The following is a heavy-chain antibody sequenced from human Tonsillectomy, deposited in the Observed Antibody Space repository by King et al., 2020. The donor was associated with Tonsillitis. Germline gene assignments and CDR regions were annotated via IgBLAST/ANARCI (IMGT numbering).Heavy chain of an antibody. CDR3: ARAYGDGPRTAAFDI. V-gene: IGHV3-30-3*01. CDR2: ISSDGSIE. D-gene: IGHD4-17*01. Sequence: QLVQSGGGVVQPGRSLRLSCAASGFTFSSYAIHWVRQAPGKGLEWVAVISSDGSIEYYADSVKGRFTISRDNSKNTLYLQMNSLRAEHTAVYYCARAYGDGPRTAAFDIWGQGTMVTVSS. J-gene: IGHJ3*02. CDR1: GFTFSSYA.